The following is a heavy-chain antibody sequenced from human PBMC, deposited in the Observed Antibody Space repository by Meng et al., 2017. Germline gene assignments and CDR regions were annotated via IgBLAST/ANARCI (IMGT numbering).Heavy chain of an antibody. V-gene: IGHV4-34*01. Sequence: SETLSLTCAVYGGSLSGYYWSWIRQPPGKGLEWIGEINHSGSTNYNPSLKSRVTISVDTSKNQFSLKLSSVTAADTAVYYCARAVLYYGSGIGGMDVWGQGTTVTVSS. CDR3: ARAVLYYGSGIGGMDV. D-gene: IGHD3-10*01. CDR1: GGSLSGYY. CDR2: INHSGST. J-gene: IGHJ6*02.